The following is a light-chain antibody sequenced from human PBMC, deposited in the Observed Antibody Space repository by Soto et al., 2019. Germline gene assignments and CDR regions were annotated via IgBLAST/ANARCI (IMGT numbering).Light chain of an antibody. J-gene: IGKJ5*01. CDR2: ETS. V-gene: IGKV3-11*01. Sequence: EIVLTQSPGTLSLSPGERATLSCRASQSIRSSLAWYQQKPGQAPRLLIYETSTRATGIPARFSGSGSGTDFTLTIFSLKTEDSAVYYCQQRGEWPPGATFGQGTRLEIK. CDR3: QQRGEWPPGAT. CDR1: QSIRSS.